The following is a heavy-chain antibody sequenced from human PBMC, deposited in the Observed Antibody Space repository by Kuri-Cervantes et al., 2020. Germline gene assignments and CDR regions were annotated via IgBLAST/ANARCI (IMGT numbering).Heavy chain of an antibody. CDR2: VYHSGST. D-gene: IGHD7-27*01. CDR3: ARLGGNWAGDY. Sequence: SETLSLTCTVAGYSITSGFLWGWIRQTPGKGLEWIGNVYHSGSTHYNPSLKSRVTISVDTSKNQFSLKMSSVTAADPAVYYCARLGGNWAGDYWGQGTLVTVSS. V-gene: IGHV4-38-2*02. J-gene: IGHJ4*02. CDR1: GYSITSGFL.